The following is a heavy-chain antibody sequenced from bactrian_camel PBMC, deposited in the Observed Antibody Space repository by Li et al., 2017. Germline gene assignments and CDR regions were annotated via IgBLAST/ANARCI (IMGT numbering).Heavy chain of an antibody. Sequence: HVQLVESGGGSVQAGGSLRLSCAASGYTFGYNCMGWSRQAPGKEREGVANIDAYGTTTYADSVKGRFTISRDNAKNTLYLILNSLKTEDTAMYYCVKGTDYGSTRGQGTRGQGTQVTVS. CDR2: IDAYGTT. J-gene: IGHJ4*01. V-gene: IGHV3S53*01. CDR1: GYTFGYNC. D-gene: IGHD3*01.